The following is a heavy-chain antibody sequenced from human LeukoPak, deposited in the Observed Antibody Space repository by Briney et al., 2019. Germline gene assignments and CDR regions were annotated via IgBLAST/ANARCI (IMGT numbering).Heavy chain of an antibody. CDR3: ARDRGTAAFDY. V-gene: IGHV4-59*01. CDR1: GGSISSYY. Sequence: SETLSLTCTVSGGSISSYYWSWIRQPPGRGLEWIGYIYYSGSTNYNPSLKSRVTISVDTSKNQFSLKLSSVTAADTAVYYCARDRGTAAFDYWGQGTLVTVSS. J-gene: IGHJ4*02. D-gene: IGHD3-10*01. CDR2: IYYSGST.